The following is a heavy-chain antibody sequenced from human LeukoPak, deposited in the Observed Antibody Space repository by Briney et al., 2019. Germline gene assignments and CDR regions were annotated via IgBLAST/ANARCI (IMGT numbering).Heavy chain of an antibody. CDR1: GASVTTYY. Sequence: SETLSLTCTVSGASVTTYYWSWIRQPPGKGSEWIANVHSSGTTYYNPSLKSRVTISVDTSKNQFSLKLSSVTAADTAVYYCARDGSGWQFDYWGQGTLVTVSS. D-gene: IGHD6-19*01. V-gene: IGHV4-59*02. CDR2: VHSSGTT. J-gene: IGHJ4*02. CDR3: ARDGSGWQFDY.